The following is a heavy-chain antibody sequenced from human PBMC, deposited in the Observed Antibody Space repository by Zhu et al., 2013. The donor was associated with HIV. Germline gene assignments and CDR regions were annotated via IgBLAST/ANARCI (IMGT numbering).Heavy chain of an antibody. Sequence: XLEQSGAEVKKPGASVTVSCKAFGYTFTSYGISWVRQAPGQGLEWLGWISAKNGNTNYAQKLQGRVTMTRDTSTSTAYMELISLRSEDTAVYYCARVPSRYQLEGGLWGRGTLVTVSS. V-gene: IGHV1-18*01. CDR1: GYTFTSYG. J-gene: IGHJ2*01. CDR3: ARVPSRYQLEGGL. D-gene: IGHD2-2*01. CDR2: ISAKNGNT.